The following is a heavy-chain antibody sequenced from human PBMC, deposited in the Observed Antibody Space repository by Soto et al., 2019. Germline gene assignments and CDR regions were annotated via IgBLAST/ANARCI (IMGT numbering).Heavy chain of an antibody. CDR3: ARESYDSSGYYYYYYYGMDV. J-gene: IGHJ6*02. V-gene: IGHV1-18*01. Sequence: ASVKVSCKASGYTFTSYCISWVRQAPGQGLEWMGWISAYNGNTNYAQKLQGRVTMTTDTSTSTAYMELRSLRSDDTAVYYCARESYDSSGYYYYYYYGMDVWGQGTTVTVSS. CDR2: ISAYNGNT. D-gene: IGHD3-22*01. CDR1: GYTFTSYC.